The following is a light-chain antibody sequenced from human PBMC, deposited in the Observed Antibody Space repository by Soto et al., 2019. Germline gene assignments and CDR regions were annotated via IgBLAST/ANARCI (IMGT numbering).Light chain of an antibody. CDR3: QYRSNWSPGT. CDR2: GTS. Sequence: EIVMTQSPGTLSLSPGERATLSCGARQSVSSTYLAWYQQKPGQAPRLLIYGTSSRATGIPDRFSGSGSGTDFTLTISSREPEDVAVYNCQYRSNWSPGTFGQGTRLEIK. CDR1: QSVSSTY. V-gene: IGKV3D-20*02. J-gene: IGKJ5*01.